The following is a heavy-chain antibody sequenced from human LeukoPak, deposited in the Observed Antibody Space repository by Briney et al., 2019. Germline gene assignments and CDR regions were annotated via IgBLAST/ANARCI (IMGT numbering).Heavy chain of an antibody. V-gene: IGHV3-30*04. CDR1: GFTFSSYA. Sequence: GRPLRLSCAASGFTFSSYAMHWVRQAPGKGLEWVAVISYDGSNKYYADSVKGRFTISRDNSKNTLYLQMNSLRAEDTAVYYCAREGLTTVTYFFGYYMDVWGKGTTVTVSS. J-gene: IGHJ6*03. D-gene: IGHD4-11*01. CDR3: AREGLTTVTYFFGYYMDV. CDR2: ISYDGSNK.